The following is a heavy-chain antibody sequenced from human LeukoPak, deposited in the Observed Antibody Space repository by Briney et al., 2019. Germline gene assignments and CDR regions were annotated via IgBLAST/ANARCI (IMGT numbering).Heavy chain of an antibody. CDR3: AREGGGYNFDY. Sequence: GGSLRLSCAASGFTFSSYSINWVRQAPGKGLEWVSYISSGSSTIYYADSVKGRFTISRDNAKNSLYLQMNSLRAEDTAVYYCAREGGGYNFDYWGQGTLVTVSS. D-gene: IGHD3-22*01. CDR1: GFTFSSYS. V-gene: IGHV3-48*01. J-gene: IGHJ4*02. CDR2: ISSGSSTI.